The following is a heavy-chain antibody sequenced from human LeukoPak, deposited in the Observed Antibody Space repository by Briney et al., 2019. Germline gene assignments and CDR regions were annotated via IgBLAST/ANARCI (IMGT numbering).Heavy chain of an antibody. CDR2: ISDSDGST. CDR3: AKVSVERGYSGYDDY. Sequence: PGGSLRLSCAASGFTFSSYAMSWVRQAPGKGLEWVSTISDSDGSTYYADSVEGRFTISRDNSKNTLYLQMNSLRAEDTAVYYCAKVSVERGYSGYDDYWGQGTLVTVSS. V-gene: IGHV3-23*01. J-gene: IGHJ4*02. D-gene: IGHD5-12*01. CDR1: GFTFSSYA.